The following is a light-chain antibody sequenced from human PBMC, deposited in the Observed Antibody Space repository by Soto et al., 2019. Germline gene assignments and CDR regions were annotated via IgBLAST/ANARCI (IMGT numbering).Light chain of an antibody. Sequence: DIQMTQSPSTLSASVGDRVILTCRASQSVDSWLAWYQQKPGTAPKLLIYHSSTLESGVPSRFSGSGFRTEFTLTISGLQPDDFATYYCQQYSDYPWTFGQGTKVDIK. CDR3: QQYSDYPWT. J-gene: IGKJ1*01. CDR1: QSVDSW. CDR2: HSS. V-gene: IGKV1-5*03.